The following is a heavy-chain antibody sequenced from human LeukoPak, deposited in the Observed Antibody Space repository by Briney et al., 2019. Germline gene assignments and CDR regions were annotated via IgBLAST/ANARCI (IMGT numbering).Heavy chain of an antibody. V-gene: IGHV1-2*02. CDR1: GYTFTDYY. CDR3: AREDSPYYYDSSGYYYVSTPGFDY. D-gene: IGHD3-22*01. J-gene: IGHJ4*02. Sequence: ASIKVSCKASGYTFTDYYIHWVRQAPGQGLEWMGWINPNNGGTNYAQKFQGRVTMTRDTSISTAYMELSRLRSDDTAVYYCAREDSPYYYDSSGYYYVSTPGFDYWGQGTLVTVSS. CDR2: INPNNGGT.